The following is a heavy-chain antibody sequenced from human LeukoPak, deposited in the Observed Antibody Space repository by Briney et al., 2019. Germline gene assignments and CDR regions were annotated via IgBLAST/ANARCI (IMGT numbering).Heavy chain of an antibody. V-gene: IGHV7-4-1*02. D-gene: IGHD6-13*01. CDR2: INTNTGNP. J-gene: IGHJ4*02. Sequence: ASVKVSCKASGYTFTSYAMNWVRQAPGQGLEWMGWINTNTGNPTYAQGFTGRFVFSLDTSVSTAYLQISSLKAEDTAMYYCATQQQLAYLDYWGQGTLVTVSS. CDR3: ATQQQLAYLDY. CDR1: GYTFTSYA.